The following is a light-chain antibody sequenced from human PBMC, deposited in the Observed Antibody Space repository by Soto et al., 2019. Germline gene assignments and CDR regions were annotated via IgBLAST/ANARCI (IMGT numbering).Light chain of an antibody. CDR3: SSYTSSSTLYV. J-gene: IGLJ1*01. Sequence: QSALTQPASVSGSPGQSITISCTGTSSDVGAYNFVSWYQQYPGKAPKLMISEVSNRPSGVSNRFSGSKSGNTASLTISGLQAEDEADYYCSSYTSSSTLYVFGTGTKVTVL. CDR2: EVS. CDR1: SSDVGAYNF. V-gene: IGLV2-14*01.